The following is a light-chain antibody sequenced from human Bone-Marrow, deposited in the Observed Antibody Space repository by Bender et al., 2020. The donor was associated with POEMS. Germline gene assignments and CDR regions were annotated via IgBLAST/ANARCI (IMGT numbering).Light chain of an antibody. J-gene: IGLJ2*01. Sequence: QSALTQPASVSGSPGQSITIYCTGTSSDVGSYNLVSWYQHHPGKAPKLLIYEGSKRPSGASIRFSGSKSGNTASLTVSEIQTEDEAEYYCCSYASGTTWVFGGGTKLTVL. CDR2: EGS. CDR3: CSYASGTTWV. V-gene: IGLV2-23*01. CDR1: SSDVGSYNL.